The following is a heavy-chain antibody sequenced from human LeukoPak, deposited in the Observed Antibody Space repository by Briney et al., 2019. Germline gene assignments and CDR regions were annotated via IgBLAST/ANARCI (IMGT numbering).Heavy chain of an antibody. D-gene: IGHD2-2*02. CDR3: ARGSRACSSTSCYKAYFDY. Sequence: SETLSLTCAVYGGSFSGYYWSWIRQPPGKGLEWIGEINHSGSTNYNPSLKSRVTISVDTSKNQFSLKLSSVTAADTAVYYCARGSRACSSTSCYKAYFDYWGQGTLVTVSS. J-gene: IGHJ4*02. V-gene: IGHV4-34*01. CDR1: GGSFSGYY. CDR2: INHSGST.